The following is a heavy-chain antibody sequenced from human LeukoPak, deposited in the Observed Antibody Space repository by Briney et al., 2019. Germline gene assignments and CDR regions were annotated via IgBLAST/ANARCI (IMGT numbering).Heavy chain of an antibody. V-gene: IGHV4-31*03. Sequence: KPSQTLPLTCTVSGGSISSGGYYWSWIRQHPGKGLEWIGYIYYSGSTYYNPSLKSRVTISVDTSKNQFSLKLSSVTAADTAVYYCARSSVAGTLGFDYWGQGTLVTVSS. CDR2: IYYSGST. D-gene: IGHD6-19*01. CDR3: ARSSVAGTLGFDY. J-gene: IGHJ4*02. CDR1: GGSISSGGYY.